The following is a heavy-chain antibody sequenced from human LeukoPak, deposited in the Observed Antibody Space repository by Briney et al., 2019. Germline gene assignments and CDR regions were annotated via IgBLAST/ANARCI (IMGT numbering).Heavy chain of an antibody. Sequence: GSLRLSCAASGFIFSDAWMSWVRQPPGKGLEWIGEINHSGSTNYNPSLKSRVTISVDTSKNQFSLKLSSVTAADTAVYYCARGRIPYLPPSWRGAFDIWGQGTMVTVSS. V-gene: IGHV4-34*01. CDR1: GFIFSDAW. J-gene: IGHJ3*02. CDR2: INHSGST. CDR3: ARGRIPYLPPSWRGAFDI. D-gene: IGHD2/OR15-2a*01.